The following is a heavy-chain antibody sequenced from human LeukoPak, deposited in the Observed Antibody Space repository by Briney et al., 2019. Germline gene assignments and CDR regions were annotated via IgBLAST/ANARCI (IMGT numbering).Heavy chain of an antibody. Sequence: GGSLRLSCAASGFTFSSYAMHWVRQAPGKGLEWVAVISYDGSNKYYADSVKGRFTISRVNSKNTLYLQMNSLRAEDTAVYYCARDRYYGSAPSHYYYYGMDVWGQGTTVTVSS. J-gene: IGHJ6*02. D-gene: IGHD3-10*01. CDR1: GFTFSSYA. CDR3: ARDRYYGSAPSHYYYYGMDV. V-gene: IGHV3-30-3*01. CDR2: ISYDGSNK.